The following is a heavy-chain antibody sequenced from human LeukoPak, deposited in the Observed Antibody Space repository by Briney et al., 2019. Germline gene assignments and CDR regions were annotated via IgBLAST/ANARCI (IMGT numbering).Heavy chain of an antibody. CDR3: ARLHGSGSYYNRAFDI. V-gene: IGHV5-51*01. Sequence: GESLKISCKTSGYSFTTYWIGWVRQMPGKGLEWMGIIYPGDSDTRYSPSFQGQVTISADKSISTAYLQWSSLKASDTAMYYCARLHGSGSYYNRAFDIWGRGTMVNVSS. CDR2: IYPGDSDT. J-gene: IGHJ3*02. CDR1: GYSFTTYW. D-gene: IGHD3-10*01.